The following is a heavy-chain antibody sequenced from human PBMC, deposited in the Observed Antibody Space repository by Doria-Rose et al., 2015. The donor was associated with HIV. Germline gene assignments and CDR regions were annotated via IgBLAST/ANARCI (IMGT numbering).Heavy chain of an antibody. D-gene: IGHD6-13*01. CDR2: MFSDDER. J-gene: IGHJ4*02. CDR1: GVSLSSPGMG. CDR3: ARIKSSRWYHKYYFDF. V-gene: IGHV2-26*01. Sequence: ESGPVLVKPTETLTQTCTVSGVSLSSPGMGVSWIRQPPGKALEWLANMFSDDERSYKSSLNSRLTISRCTSKSQLVLTMTDMDPVDTATYYCARIKSSRWYHKYYFDFWGQGTLVIVSA.